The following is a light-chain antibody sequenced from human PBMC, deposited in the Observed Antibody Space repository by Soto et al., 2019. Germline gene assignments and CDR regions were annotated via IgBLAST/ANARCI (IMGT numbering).Light chain of an antibody. V-gene: IGLV1-51*01. CDR2: DNN. CDR3: GTWDSSLSALV. Sequence: QSVLTQPPSVSAAPGQKVTISCSGSSSNIGNNYVSWYQQLPGTAPKLLIYDNNKRPSGIPAQFSGSKSGTSATLGITGLQTGDEADYYCGTWDSSLSALVFGGGTKLTVL. J-gene: IGLJ2*01. CDR1: SSNIGNNY.